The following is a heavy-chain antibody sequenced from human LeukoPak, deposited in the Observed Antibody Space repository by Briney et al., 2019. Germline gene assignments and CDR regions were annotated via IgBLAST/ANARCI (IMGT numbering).Heavy chain of an antibody. D-gene: IGHD3-10*01. CDR3: ASSDYYGSGSYYNPRDY. CDR2: ISSSGSTI. CDR1: GFTFSDYS. Sequence: GGSLRLSCAASGFTFSDYSMSWIRQAPGKGLEWVSYISSSGSTIYYADSVKGRFTISRDNAKNSLYLQMNSLRAEDTAVYYCASSDYYGSGSYYNPRDYWGQGTLVTVSS. V-gene: IGHV3-11*01. J-gene: IGHJ4*02.